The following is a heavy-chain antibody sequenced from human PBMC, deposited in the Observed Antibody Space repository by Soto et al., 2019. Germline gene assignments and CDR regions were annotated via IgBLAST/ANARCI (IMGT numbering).Heavy chain of an antibody. J-gene: IGHJ4*02. Sequence: NPSETLSLTCAVSGGSISSSNWWSWVRQPPGKGLEWIGEIYHSGSTNYNPSLKSRVTISVDKSKNQFSLKLSSVTAADTAVYYCASSPLIAARPFDYWGQGTLVTVSS. D-gene: IGHD6-6*01. CDR3: ASSPLIAARPFDY. CDR1: GGSISSSNW. CDR2: IYHSGST. V-gene: IGHV4-4*02.